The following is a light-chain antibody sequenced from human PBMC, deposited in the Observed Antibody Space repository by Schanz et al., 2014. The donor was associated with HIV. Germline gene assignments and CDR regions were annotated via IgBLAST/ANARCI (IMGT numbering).Light chain of an antibody. CDR2: GNS. V-gene: IGLV1-40*01. CDR3: ISYTSDTVL. CDR1: IFNIGNNY. Sequence: QSVLTQPPSVSAAPGQKVTISCSGSIFNIGNNYVSWYQHLPGTAPKLLIYGNSNRPSGVPDRFSGSKSGTSASLVITGLQAEDEADYYCISYTSDTVLFGGGTKVTVL. J-gene: IGLJ2*01.